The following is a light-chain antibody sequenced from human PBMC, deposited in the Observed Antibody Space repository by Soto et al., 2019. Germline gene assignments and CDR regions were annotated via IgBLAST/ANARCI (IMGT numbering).Light chain of an antibody. CDR2: DVS. CDR1: SSDVGGYNY. V-gene: IGLV2-14*01. J-gene: IGLJ2*01. CDR3: RSYTSSSTRGV. Sequence: QSALTQPASVSGSPGQSITISCTGTSSDVGGYNYVTCYQQHTGKAPKLMIYDVSNRHSGISNRFSGSKSGNTASLTISGLQDEDEADYYCRSYTSSSTRGVFGGGTKLTV.